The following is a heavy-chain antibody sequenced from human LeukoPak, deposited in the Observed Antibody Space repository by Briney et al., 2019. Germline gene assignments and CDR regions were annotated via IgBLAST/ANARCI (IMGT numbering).Heavy chain of an antibody. CDR3: ARCLRGGDFVAQDAFDI. Sequence: ASVKVSCKVSGYTLTELSMHWVRQAPGKGLEWMGGFDPEDGETIYAQKFQGRVTMTEDTSTDTAYMELSSLRSEDTAVYYCARCLRGGDFVAQDAFDIWGQGTRVTVSS. CDR1: GYTLTELS. D-gene: IGHD2-21*02. CDR2: FDPEDGET. V-gene: IGHV1-24*01. J-gene: IGHJ3*02.